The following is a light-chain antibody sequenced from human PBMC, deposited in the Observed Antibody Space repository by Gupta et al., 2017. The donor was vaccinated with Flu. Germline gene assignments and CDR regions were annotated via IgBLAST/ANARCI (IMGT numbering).Light chain of an antibody. CDR1: QSISSY. J-gene: IGKJ4*01. CDR3: RQANSSSPPT. CDR2: AAS. V-gene: IGKV1-39*01. Sequence: SSLSASVGDRGILTCRASQSISSYLTWYKQKPVQAPKLLIYAASSRQSGDPSRFSGSGSGTDLTLTISSRQLEDFATYYCRQANSSSPPTFGGGTKVEIK.